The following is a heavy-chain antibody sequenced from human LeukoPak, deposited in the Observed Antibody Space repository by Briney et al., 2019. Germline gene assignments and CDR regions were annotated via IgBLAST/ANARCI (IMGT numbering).Heavy chain of an antibody. D-gene: IGHD2-21*02. J-gene: IGHJ3*02. CDR2: IIPIFGTA. CDR3: ASLMTATERAFDI. Sequence: SVKVSCKASGYSFSSNGISWVRQAPGQGLEWMGGIIPIFGTANYAQKFQGRVTITADESTSTAYMELSSLRSEDTAVYYCASLMTATERAFDIWGQGTMVTVSS. V-gene: IGHV1-69*13. CDR1: GYSFSSNG.